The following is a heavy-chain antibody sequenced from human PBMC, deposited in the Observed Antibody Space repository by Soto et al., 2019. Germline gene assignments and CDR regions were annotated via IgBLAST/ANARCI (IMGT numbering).Heavy chain of an antibody. CDR2: IYTSGTT. V-gene: IGHV4-4*07. Sequence: SETLSLTSNVSGGSIGSCYRSWIRQPAGKALEWIGRIYTSGTTNYNPSLKSRATILIDTSKNQFSLKLSSVTAADTAVYYCAREGASGFGMDVWGQGTTVT. CDR1: GGSIGSCY. CDR3: AREGASGFGMDV. J-gene: IGHJ6*02. D-gene: IGHD1-26*01.